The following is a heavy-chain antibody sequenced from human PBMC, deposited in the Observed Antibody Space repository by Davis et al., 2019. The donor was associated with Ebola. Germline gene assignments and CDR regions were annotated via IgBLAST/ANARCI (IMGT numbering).Heavy chain of an antibody. CDR2: IIPIFGTA. Sequence: SVKVSCKASGGTFSSYGISWVRQAPGQGLEWMGGIIPIFGTANYAQKFQGRVTITADKSTSTAYMELSSLRSEDTAVYYCAAAILRYFDWSRSSAFDIWGQGTMVTVSS. V-gene: IGHV1-69*06. CDR1: GGTFSSYG. CDR3: AAAILRYFDWSRSSAFDI. J-gene: IGHJ3*02. D-gene: IGHD3-9*01.